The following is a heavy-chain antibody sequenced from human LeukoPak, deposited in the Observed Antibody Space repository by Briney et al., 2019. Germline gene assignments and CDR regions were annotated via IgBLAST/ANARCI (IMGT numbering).Heavy chain of an antibody. V-gene: IGHV4-34*01. CDR1: GGSFSGYY. CDR3: ARVKDPGGYYYYYYMDV. CDR2: INHSGST. J-gene: IGHJ6*03. Sequence: SETLSLTCAVYGGSFSGYYWSWIGQPPGKGLEWIGEINHSGSTNYNPSLKSRVTISVDTSKNQFSLKLSSVTAADTAVYYCARVKDPGGYYYYYYMDVWGKGTTVTVSS. D-gene: IGHD3-16*01.